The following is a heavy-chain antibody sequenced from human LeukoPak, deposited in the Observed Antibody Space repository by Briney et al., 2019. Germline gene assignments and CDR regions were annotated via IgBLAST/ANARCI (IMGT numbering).Heavy chain of an antibody. D-gene: IGHD6-19*01. CDR3: ARNYDSSGSEDAFDI. J-gene: IGHJ3*02. CDR1: GGSISSYY. Sequence: SETLSLTCTVSGGSISSYYWSWVRQPPGKGLEWIGYIYYSGSTNYNPSLKSRVTISVDTSKNQFSLKLSSVTAADTAVYYCARNYDSSGSEDAFDIWDQGTMVTVSS. V-gene: IGHV4-59*08. CDR2: IYYSGST.